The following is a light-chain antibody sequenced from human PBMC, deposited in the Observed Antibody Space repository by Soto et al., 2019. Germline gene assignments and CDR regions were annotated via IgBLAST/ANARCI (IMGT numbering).Light chain of an antibody. CDR2: EVT. J-gene: IGLJ1*01. Sequence: QSALTQPASVSGSPGQSITISCTGTSSDIGLYNYVSWYQQHPGKAPKLIIYEVTNRPSGVSNRFSGSKSDNTASLTISGLQAEDEADYYCSSYTSGTTDYVFGAGTKATVL. V-gene: IGLV2-14*01. CDR3: SSYTSGTTDYV. CDR1: SSDIGLYNY.